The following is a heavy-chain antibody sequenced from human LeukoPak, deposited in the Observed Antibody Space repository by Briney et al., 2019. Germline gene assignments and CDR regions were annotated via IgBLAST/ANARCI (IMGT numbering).Heavy chain of an antibody. CDR3: ARETGSAIGSTDFDY. V-gene: IGHV3-30-3*01. J-gene: IGHJ4*02. CDR2: ISYDGSNK. Sequence: GGSLRLSCAASGFTFSSYAMHWVRQAPGKGLEWVAVISYDGSNKYYADSGKGRFTISRDNSKNTLYLQMNSLRAEDTAVYYCARETGSAIGSTDFDYWGQGTLVTVSS. D-gene: IGHD4-17*01. CDR1: GFTFSSYA.